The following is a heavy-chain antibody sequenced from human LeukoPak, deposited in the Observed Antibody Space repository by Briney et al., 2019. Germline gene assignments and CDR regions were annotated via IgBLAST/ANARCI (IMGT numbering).Heavy chain of an antibody. J-gene: IGHJ1*01. CDR2: IYYSGST. Sequence: SETLSLTCTVSGGSISSYYWSWIRQPPGKGLEWIGYIYYSGSTNYNPSLKSRVTISVDKSKNQFSLKLSSVTAADTAVYYCARDGVTSLFQHWGQGTLVTVSS. D-gene: IGHD2-2*01. CDR3: ARDGVTSLFQH. CDR1: GGSISSYY. V-gene: IGHV4-59*12.